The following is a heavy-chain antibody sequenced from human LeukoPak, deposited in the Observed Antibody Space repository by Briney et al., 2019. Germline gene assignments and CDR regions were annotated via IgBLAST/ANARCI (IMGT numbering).Heavy chain of an antibody. V-gene: IGHV3-7*01. CDR2: IKQDGSEK. CDR1: GYSFTSYW. D-gene: IGHD3-16*01. J-gene: IGHJ4*02. CDR3: ARDRMITFGGVNDY. Sequence: GESLKISCKGSGYSFTSYWMSWVRQAPGRGLEWVANIKQDGSEKYYVDSVKGRFTISRDNAKNSLYLQMNSLRAEDTAVYYCARDRMITFGGVNDYWGQGTLVTVSS.